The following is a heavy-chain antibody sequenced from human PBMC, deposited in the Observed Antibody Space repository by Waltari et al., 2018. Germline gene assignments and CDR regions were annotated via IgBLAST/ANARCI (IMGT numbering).Heavy chain of an antibody. V-gene: IGHV1-2*02. CDR1: GYTFTGYD. J-gene: IGHJ3*02. Sequence: QVQLVQSGAEAKKPGDSVKVSCKAAGYTFTGYDIHWVRQAPGQGLEWMGWINPNSCGTNYPQKFQGRVTMTRDTSISTAYMELSRLRSDDTAVYYCARENHDAFDIWGQGTMVTVSS. CDR3: ARENHDAFDI. CDR2: INPNSCGT.